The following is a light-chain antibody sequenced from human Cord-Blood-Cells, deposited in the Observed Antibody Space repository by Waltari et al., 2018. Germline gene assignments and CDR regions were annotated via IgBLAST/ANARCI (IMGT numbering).Light chain of an antibody. CDR3: CSYAGSSTWV. J-gene: IGLJ3*02. CDR1: SSDVGRYNL. V-gene: IGLV2-23*01. CDR2: EGS. Sequence: QSALTQPASVSGSPGQSIPISCTGTSSDVGRYNLVSWYQQHPGKAPKLRLYEGSKRPSGVSNRFSGSKSGNTASLTSAGLQAEDEADYYCCSYAGSSTWVFGGGTKLTVL.